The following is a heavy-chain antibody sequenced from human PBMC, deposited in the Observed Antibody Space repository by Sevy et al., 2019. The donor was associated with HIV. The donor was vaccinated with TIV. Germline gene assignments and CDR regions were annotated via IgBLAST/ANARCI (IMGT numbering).Heavy chain of an antibody. CDR2: IKQDGSEK. D-gene: IGHD3-10*01. CDR1: GFMFSSYW. Sequence: GGSLRLSCVASGFMFSSYWMSWVRQAPGKGLEWVANIKQDGSEKYFVDSVKGRFTISRDNAKISLYLQMNSLRAEDTAVYYCAREDTIGFGDAFDIWGQGTMVTVSS. V-gene: IGHV3-7*01. CDR3: AREDTIGFGDAFDI. J-gene: IGHJ3*02.